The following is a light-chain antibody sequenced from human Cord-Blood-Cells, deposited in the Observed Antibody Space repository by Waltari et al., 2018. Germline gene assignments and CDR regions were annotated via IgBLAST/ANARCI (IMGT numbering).Light chain of an antibody. Sequence: EIVLPQSPGTLSLSPGERATLSCRASQSVSSSYLAWYQQKPGQAPRLLIYGASSRATGIPDRFSGSGSGTDFTLTISRLEPEDFAVYYCQQYGSSRALTFGGGTKVEIK. CDR3: QQYGSSRALT. CDR2: GAS. J-gene: IGKJ4*01. V-gene: IGKV3-20*01. CDR1: QSVSSSY.